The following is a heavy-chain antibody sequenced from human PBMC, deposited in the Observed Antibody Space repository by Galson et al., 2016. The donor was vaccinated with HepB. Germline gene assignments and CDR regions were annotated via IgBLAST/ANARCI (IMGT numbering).Heavy chain of an antibody. CDR3: ARNRLGWSLLEAIDS. CDR1: GFTFSDYY. D-gene: IGHD2-15*01. CDR2: ISISSSYT. Sequence: SLRLSCAASGFTFSDYYMSWIRQAPGKGLEWVSYISISSSYTNYADSVKGRFTISRDNAKNSVYLQMNSLRAEDTAVYYCARNRLGWSLLEAIDSWGQGTLVTVSS. J-gene: IGHJ4*02. V-gene: IGHV3-11*06.